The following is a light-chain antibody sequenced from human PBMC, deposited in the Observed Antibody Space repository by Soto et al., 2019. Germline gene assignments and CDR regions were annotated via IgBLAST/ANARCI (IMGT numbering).Light chain of an antibody. CDR1: QSISSY. J-gene: IGKJ1*01. Sequence: DIQMTQSPSSLSASVRDRVTSTCRASQSISSYLNWYQQKPGKAPKLLIYAASSLQSGVPSRFSGSGSGTDFTLTISSLQPEDFATYYCQQSYSTPPTFGQGTKVDIK. V-gene: IGKV1-39*01. CDR3: QQSYSTPPT. CDR2: AAS.